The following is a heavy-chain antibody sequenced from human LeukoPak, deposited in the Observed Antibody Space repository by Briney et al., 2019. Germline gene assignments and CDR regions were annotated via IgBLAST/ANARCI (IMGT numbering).Heavy chain of an antibody. Sequence: QPGRSLRLSCAASGFTFSDYGMHWVRQARGKGLECVAVISWDGTAQNSVDSVKGRFTISRDNSKNTLYLQMTGLRAEDTAVYYCAKEKDYHVSGSYDFWGQGTLVTVSS. J-gene: IGHJ4*02. CDR1: GFTFSDYG. D-gene: IGHD3-10*01. CDR3: AKEKDYHVSGSYDF. V-gene: IGHV3-30*18. CDR2: ISWDGTAQ.